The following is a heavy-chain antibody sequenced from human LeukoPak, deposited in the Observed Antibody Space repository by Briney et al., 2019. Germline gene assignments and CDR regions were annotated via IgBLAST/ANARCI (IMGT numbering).Heavy chain of an antibody. CDR3: ARGKHYYGSGSYYIVNYYYYMDV. J-gene: IGHJ6*03. CDR1: GGSFSGYY. Sequence: TSETLSLTCAVYGGSFSGYYWSWIRQPPGKGLEWIGEVNHSGSTNYNPSLKSRVTISVDTSKNQFSLKLSSVTGADTAVYYCARGKHYYGSGSYYIVNYYYYMDVWGKGTTVTVSS. D-gene: IGHD3-10*01. CDR2: VNHSGST. V-gene: IGHV4-34*01.